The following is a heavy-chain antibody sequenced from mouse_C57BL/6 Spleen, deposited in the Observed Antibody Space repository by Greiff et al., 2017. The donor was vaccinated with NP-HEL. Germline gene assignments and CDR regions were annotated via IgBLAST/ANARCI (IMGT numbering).Heavy chain of an antibody. D-gene: IGHD2-5*01. CDR1: GFSLTSYG. V-gene: IGHV2-2*01. CDR3: ARNGNSNYAWFAY. Sequence: VKLMESGPGLVQPSQSLSITCTVSGFSLTSYGVHWVRQSPGKGLEWLGVIWRGGSTDYNAAFISRLSISKDNSKSQVFFKMNSLQADDTAIYYCARNGNSNYAWFAYWGQGTLVTVSA. J-gene: IGHJ3*01. CDR2: IWRGGST.